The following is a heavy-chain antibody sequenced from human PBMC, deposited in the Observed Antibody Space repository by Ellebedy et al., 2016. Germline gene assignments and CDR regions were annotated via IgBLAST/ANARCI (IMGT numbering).Heavy chain of an antibody. CDR3: AKRQWPEGGGLC. D-gene: IGHD6-19*01. Sequence: SETLSLTCTVSGGSISSGGYSWSWIRQPPGKGLEWIGYIYHSGSTYYNPSLKSRVTISVDRSKNQFSLKLSSVTAADTAVYYCAKRQWPEGGGLCWGQGTLVTVSS. V-gene: IGHV4-30-2*01. CDR2: IYHSGST. CDR1: GGSISSGGYS. J-gene: IGHJ4*02.